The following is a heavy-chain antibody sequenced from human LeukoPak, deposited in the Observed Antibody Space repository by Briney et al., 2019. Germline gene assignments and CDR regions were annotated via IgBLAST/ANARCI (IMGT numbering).Heavy chain of an antibody. V-gene: IGHV3-21*01. Sequence: GGSLRLSCAASRFTFSSYSMNWVCQAPGKGLEWVSSISSSSSYIYYADSVKGRFTISRDNAKNSLYLQMNSLRAEDAAVYYCARDSTAAGTDFDYWGQGTPVTVSS. D-gene: IGHD6-13*01. CDR2: ISSSSSYI. CDR1: RFTFSSYS. CDR3: ARDSTAAGTDFDY. J-gene: IGHJ4*02.